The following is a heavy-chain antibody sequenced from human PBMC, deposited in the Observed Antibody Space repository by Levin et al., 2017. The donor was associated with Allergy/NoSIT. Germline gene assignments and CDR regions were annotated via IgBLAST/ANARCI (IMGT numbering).Heavy chain of an antibody. CDR2: ISDSGST. CDR3: ARDRTRRQCGHVYYYGMDV. V-gene: IGHV4-59*01. D-gene: IGHD5-12*01. J-gene: IGHJ6*02. CDR1: GGSISSYF. Sequence: PSETLSLTCNVSGGSISSYFWSWIRQPPGKGLEWIACISDSGSTNYNPSLKSRVTMSVDTSNNHFSLKLTSVTAADTAVYYCARDRTRRQCGHVYYYGMDVWGQGTTVTVSS.